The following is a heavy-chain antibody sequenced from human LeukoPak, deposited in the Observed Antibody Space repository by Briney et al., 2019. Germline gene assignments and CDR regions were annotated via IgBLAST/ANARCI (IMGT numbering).Heavy chain of an antibody. CDR2: IYYSGST. CDR1: GASISSYN. D-gene: IGHD6-13*01. CDR3: ARQIAAAGTFDY. V-gene: IGHV4-59*08. J-gene: IGHJ4*02. Sequence: SETLSLTCTVSGASISSYNWSWIRQPPGKGLEWIGYIYYSGSTNYNPSLKSRVTISVDTSKNQFSLKLSSVTAADTAVYYCARQIAAAGTFDYWGQGTLVTVSS.